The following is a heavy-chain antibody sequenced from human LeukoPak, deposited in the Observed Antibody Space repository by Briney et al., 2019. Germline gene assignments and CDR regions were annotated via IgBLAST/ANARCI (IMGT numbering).Heavy chain of an antibody. CDR3: ATSTKYTTSWGAFDI. J-gene: IGHJ3*02. V-gene: IGHV1-2*02. CDR2: MSANSGAT. D-gene: IGHD6-13*01. Sequence: HGASVKVSCKASGYTFTAYYIHWVRQAPGQELEWMGWMSANSGATNYAQKIQGRVTLTRDTSISTAYMELSRLTSDDTAVYYCATSTKYTTSWGAFDIWGQGTMVTVSS. CDR1: GYTFTAYY.